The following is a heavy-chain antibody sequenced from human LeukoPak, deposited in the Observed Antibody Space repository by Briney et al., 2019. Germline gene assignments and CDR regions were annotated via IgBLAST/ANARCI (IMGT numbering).Heavy chain of an antibody. D-gene: IGHD2-21*01. V-gene: IGHV5-51*01. CDR2: IYPGDSDT. CDR3: SRRPAFCGGGFDP. CDR1: GYTFTNYW. Sequence: GESLKISCKASGYTFTNYWIGWVRQMPGKGLEWIGTIYPGDSDTRYSPSFQGQVTISADKSISTAYLQWSSLRASDTAIYYWSRRPAFCGGGFDPWGQGTLVTVSS. J-gene: IGHJ5*02.